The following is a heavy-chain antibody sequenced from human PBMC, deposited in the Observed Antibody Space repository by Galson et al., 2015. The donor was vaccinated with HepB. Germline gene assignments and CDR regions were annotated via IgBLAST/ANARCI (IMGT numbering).Heavy chain of an antibody. J-gene: IGHJ6*02. Sequence: SVKVSCKVSGYTLTELSMHWVRQAPGKGLEWMGGFDPEDGETIYAQKFQGRVTMTEDTSTDTAYMELSSLRSEDTAVYYCATSRLITMVRGVIPDYYGMDVWGQGTTVTVSS. CDR1: GYTLTELS. D-gene: IGHD3-10*01. V-gene: IGHV1-24*01. CDR2: FDPEDGET. CDR3: ATSRLITMVRGVIPDYYGMDV.